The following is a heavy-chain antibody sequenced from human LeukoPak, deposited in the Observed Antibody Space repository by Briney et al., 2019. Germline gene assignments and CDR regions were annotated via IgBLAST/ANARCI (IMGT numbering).Heavy chain of an antibody. D-gene: IGHD2-8*02. CDR1: GFSFSTHG. CDR2: ISSNGGTK. Sequence: GGSLRLSCEASGFSFSTHGIHWVRQAPGMGLEYVSAISSNGGTKYYADSVRGRFTISRDNSKNTVYLRMDSLRAEDMAVYYCARSYCTVNSCYQSFGYWCQGTLVSVSS. V-gene: IGHV3-64*02. J-gene: IGHJ4*02. CDR3: ARSYCTVNSCYQSFGY.